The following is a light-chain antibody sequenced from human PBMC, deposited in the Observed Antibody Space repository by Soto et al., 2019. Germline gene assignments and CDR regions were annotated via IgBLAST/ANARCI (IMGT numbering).Light chain of an antibody. CDR3: QQYGSSPIT. CDR1: QSISSSY. Sequence: EIVLTQSPGTLSLSPGERATLSCRASQSISSSYLAWYQQKPGQAPRLLIYAASSRATDIPDRFSGSGSGTDFTLTTTRLEPEDSALYYCQQYGSSPITFGRGTRLEIK. J-gene: IGKJ5*01. V-gene: IGKV3-20*01. CDR2: AAS.